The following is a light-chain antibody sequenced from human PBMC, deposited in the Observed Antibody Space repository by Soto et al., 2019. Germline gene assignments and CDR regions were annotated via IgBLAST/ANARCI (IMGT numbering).Light chain of an antibody. Sequence: QSALTQPASVSGSPGQSITISCTGTSRDVGGYNYVSWYQQHPGKAPKLMIYEVSNRPSGVSNRFSGSKSGNTASLTISGLQAEDEADYYCSSYTSSSTLLYVFGTGTKLTVL. CDR2: EVS. J-gene: IGLJ1*01. CDR1: SRDVGGYNY. CDR3: SSYTSSSTLLYV. V-gene: IGLV2-14*01.